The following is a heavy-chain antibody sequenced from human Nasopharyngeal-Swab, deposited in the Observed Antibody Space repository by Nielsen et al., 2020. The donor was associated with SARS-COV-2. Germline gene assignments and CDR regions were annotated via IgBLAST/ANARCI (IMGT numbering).Heavy chain of an antibody. J-gene: IGHJ3*02. Sequence: SQTLSLTCTVSGGSISSGGYYWSWIRQHPGKGLEWIGYIHYSGSTYYNPSLKSRLTLSVDTSKKQFSLSLSSVTAAGTAVYYCARARITMIVVVDAFGIWGQGTMVTVSS. CDR3: ARARITMIVVVDAFGI. CDR1: GGSISSGGYY. CDR2: IHYSGST. V-gene: IGHV4-31*03. D-gene: IGHD3-22*01.